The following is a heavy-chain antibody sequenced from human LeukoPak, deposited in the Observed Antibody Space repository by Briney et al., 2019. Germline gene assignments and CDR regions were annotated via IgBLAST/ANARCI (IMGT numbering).Heavy chain of an antibody. V-gene: IGHV4-4*09. Sequence: PSETLSLTCTVSGDSISSSHWSWLRQPPGKGLEWIGNIHTSGGTNYSPSLKSRVTISLEPSRKQSSLTLSSVTAADTAVYYCARGRSTVVTPNYYYYDCMDVWGKGTTVTVSS. J-gene: IGHJ6*03. CDR3: ARGRSTVVTPNYYYYDCMDV. D-gene: IGHD4-23*01. CDR1: GDSISSSH. CDR2: IHTSGGT.